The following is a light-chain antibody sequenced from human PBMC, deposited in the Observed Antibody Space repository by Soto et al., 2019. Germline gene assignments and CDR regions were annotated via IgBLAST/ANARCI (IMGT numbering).Light chain of an antibody. CDR2: AAS. CDR1: QNINNY. V-gene: IGKV1-39*01. CDR3: QQSYVSPYT. J-gene: IGKJ2*01. Sequence: DIQMTQSPSSLSASVGDRVTITCRASQNINNYLNWYQQKPGQAPKLLIYAASRLQSGVPSRFSGSGSGTDFTLTISRLQPEDFANYYCQQSYVSPYTFGQGTKLGTK.